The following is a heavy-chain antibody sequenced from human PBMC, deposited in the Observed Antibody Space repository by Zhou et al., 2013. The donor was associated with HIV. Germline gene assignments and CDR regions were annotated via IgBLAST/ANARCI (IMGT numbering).Heavy chain of an antibody. Sequence: QVRLVQSGAEVKKPGASVKVSCKASGYTFTSYGVSWVRQAPGQGLEWMGWISGYNGNTNYAQKFQGRVTMTTDTSTSTAYMELRSLRSDDTAVYYCARWNIGATPRYYYYYMDVWGKGTTVTVSS. CDR3: ARWNIGATPRYYYYYMDV. D-gene: IGHD5-12*01. CDR2: ISGYNGNT. CDR1: GYTFTSYG. J-gene: IGHJ6*03. V-gene: IGHV1-18*01.